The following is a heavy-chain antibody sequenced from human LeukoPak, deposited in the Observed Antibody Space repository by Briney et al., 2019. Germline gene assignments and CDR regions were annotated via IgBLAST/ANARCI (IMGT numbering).Heavy chain of an antibody. V-gene: IGHV3-23*01. J-gene: IGHJ4*02. D-gene: IGHD6-13*01. Sequence: PGGSLRLSXAASGFTFSSYAMSWVRQAPGKGLEWVSAISGSGGSTYYADSVKGRFTISRDNSKNTLYLQMNSLRAEDTAVYYCAKDLSRQQLVSFDYWGQGTLVTVSS. CDR2: ISGSGGST. CDR3: AKDLSRQQLVSFDY. CDR1: GFTFSSYA.